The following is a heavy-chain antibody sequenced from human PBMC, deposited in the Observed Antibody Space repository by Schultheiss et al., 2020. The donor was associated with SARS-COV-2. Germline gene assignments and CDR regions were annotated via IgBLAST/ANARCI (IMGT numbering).Heavy chain of an antibody. D-gene: IGHD1-1*01. Sequence: GGSLRLSCAASGFTVSSNYMSWVRQAPGKGLVWVSRINSDGSSTSYADSVKGRFTISRDNSKNTLYLQMNSLRAEDTAVYYCANAGYYYYGMDVWGQGTTVTVSS. V-gene: IGHV3-74*01. J-gene: IGHJ6*02. CDR1: GFTVSSNY. CDR2: INSDGSST. CDR3: ANAGYYYYGMDV.